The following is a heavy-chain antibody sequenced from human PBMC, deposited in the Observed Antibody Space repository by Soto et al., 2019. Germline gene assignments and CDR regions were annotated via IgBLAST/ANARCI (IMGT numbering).Heavy chain of an antibody. CDR3: AREIVGATNAFDI. Sequence: ASVKVSCKASGYTFNRYYMHWVRQAPGPGLEWMGWISPHTGGTTYAQKFQGRVTMTRDTSISTAYMELSRLRSDDTAVYYCAREIVGATNAFDIWGQGTMVTVSS. CDR2: ISPHTGGT. J-gene: IGHJ3*02. CDR1: GYTFNRYY. V-gene: IGHV1-2*02. D-gene: IGHD1-26*01.